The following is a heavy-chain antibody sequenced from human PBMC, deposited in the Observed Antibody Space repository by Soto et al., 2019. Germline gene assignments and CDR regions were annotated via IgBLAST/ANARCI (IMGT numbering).Heavy chain of an antibody. J-gene: IGHJ5*02. D-gene: IGHD2-2*02. V-gene: IGHV4-30-2*01. Sequence: KPSETLSLTCAVSGGSISSGGYSWGWIRQPPGKGLEWIGYIYHSGSTYYNPSLKSRVTISVDRSKNQFSLKLSSVTAADTAVYYCARVLGYCSSTSCYTDWFDPWGQGTLVTVSS. CDR1: GGSISSGGYS. CDR2: IYHSGST. CDR3: ARVLGYCSSTSCYTDWFDP.